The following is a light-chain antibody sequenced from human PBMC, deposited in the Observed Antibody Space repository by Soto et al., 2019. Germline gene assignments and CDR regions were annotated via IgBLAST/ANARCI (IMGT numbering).Light chain of an antibody. V-gene: IGLV1-40*01. CDR1: SSNIGGGYD. Sequence: QSVLTQPPSVSGAPGQRVTISCTGSSSNIGGGYDVHWYQQLPGTAPKLLIYGNINRPSGVPDRFSGSKSGTSASLAITGLQAEDEADYYCQSYDSNYVIFGGGTKLTVL. CDR3: QSYDSNYVI. CDR2: GNI. J-gene: IGLJ2*01.